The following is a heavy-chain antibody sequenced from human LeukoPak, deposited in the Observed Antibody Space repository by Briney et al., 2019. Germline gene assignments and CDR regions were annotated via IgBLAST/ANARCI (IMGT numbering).Heavy chain of an antibody. V-gene: IGHV5-51*01. CDR1: GYSFTCYW. Sequence: GESLKISCKGSGYSFTCYWIGWVRQVPGKGLEWMGIIYPGDSDTRYSPSFQGQVTISVDKSISTAYLQWSSLKASDTAMFYCARLYWNYVSHFDYWGQGTLVTVSS. CDR2: IYPGDSDT. D-gene: IGHD1-7*01. J-gene: IGHJ4*02. CDR3: ARLYWNYVSHFDY.